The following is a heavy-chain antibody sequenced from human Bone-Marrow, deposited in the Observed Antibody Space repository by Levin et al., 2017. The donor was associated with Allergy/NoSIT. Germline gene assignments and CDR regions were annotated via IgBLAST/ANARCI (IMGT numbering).Heavy chain of an antibody. CDR2: IWSDGSSR. J-gene: IGHJ4*02. D-gene: IGHD2-21*02. CDR3: ARDGGSDYFFDY. Sequence: GESLKISCAASGFTFSNYAINWVRQAPGKGLEWVAVIWSDGSSRFYADSVRGRFSISRDNSNSTLFLQMNSLRAEDTAVYYCARDGGSDYFFDYWGQGTLVTVSS. V-gene: IGHV3-33*01. CDR1: GFTFSNYA.